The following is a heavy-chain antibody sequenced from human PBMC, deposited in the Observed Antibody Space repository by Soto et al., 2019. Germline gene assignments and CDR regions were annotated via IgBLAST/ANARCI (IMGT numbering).Heavy chain of an antibody. J-gene: IGHJ5*02. V-gene: IGHV1-69*08. CDR3: ARDCSSTSCYAYP. CDR1: GGTFSSYT. CDR2: IIPILGIA. D-gene: IGHD2-2*01. Sequence: QVQLVQSGAEVKKPGSSVKVSCKASGGTFSSYTISWVRQAPGQGLEWMGRIIPILGIANYAQKLQGRVTITADKSTSTAYMKLSSLRSEDTAVYYCARDCSSTSCYAYPWGQGTLVTVSS.